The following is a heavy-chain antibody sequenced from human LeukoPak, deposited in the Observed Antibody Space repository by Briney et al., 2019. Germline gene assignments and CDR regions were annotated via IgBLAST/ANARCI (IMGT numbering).Heavy chain of an antibody. J-gene: IGHJ4*02. Sequence: ASVKVSCKASGYTFTSYYMHWVRQAPGQGLEWMGIINPSGGSTSYAQKFQGRVTMTRDTSTSTVHMELSSLRSEDTAVYYCARVLYSSSSGTVFDYWGQGTLVTVSS. V-gene: IGHV1-46*01. CDR1: GYTFTSYY. D-gene: IGHD6-6*01. CDR2: INPSGGST. CDR3: ARVLYSSSSGTVFDY.